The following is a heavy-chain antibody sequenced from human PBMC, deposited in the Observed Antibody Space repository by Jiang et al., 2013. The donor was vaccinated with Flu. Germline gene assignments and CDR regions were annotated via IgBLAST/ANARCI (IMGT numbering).Heavy chain of an antibody. Sequence: KVSCAASGFNFNDFHMTWIRQAPGKGLEWVSYISSSGSTIFYADSVRGRFTISRDNAKNSVYLQMNALRPEDTAVYYCARLAYCGGDCYPPEYYFDYWGQGTLVTVSS. D-gene: IGHD2-21*02. CDR1: GFNFNDFH. J-gene: IGHJ4*02. CDR3: ARLAYCGGDCYPPEYYFDY. CDR2: ISSSGSTI. V-gene: IGHV3-11*04.